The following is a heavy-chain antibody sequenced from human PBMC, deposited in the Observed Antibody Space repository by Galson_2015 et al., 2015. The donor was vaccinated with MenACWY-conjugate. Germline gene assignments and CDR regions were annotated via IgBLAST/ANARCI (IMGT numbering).Heavy chain of an antibody. V-gene: IGHV5-51*01. CDR3: AWVIVGITRLHWYGMDV. J-gene: IGHJ6*02. CDR2: IHPSDSDV. CDR1: GYNFTNYW. Sequence: QSGAEVKKPGESLTISCKGSGYNFTNYWIGWVRQMPGKGLEWMAIIHPSDSDVRDSRTFQGQVIISADRSISTAYLQWPTLKASDTDIYLYAWVIVGITRLHWYGMDVWGQGTTVTVSS. D-gene: IGHD1-26*01.